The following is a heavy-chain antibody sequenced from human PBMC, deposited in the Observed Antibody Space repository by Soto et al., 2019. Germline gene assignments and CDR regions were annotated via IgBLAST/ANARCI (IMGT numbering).Heavy chain of an antibody. CDR2: IYYSGST. CDR1: GGSISSGGYY. CDR3: ARAVPAAMPECHWFDP. Sequence: SETLSLTCTVSGGSISSGGYYWSWIRQHPGKGLEWIGYIYYSGSTYYNPSLKSRVTISVDTSKNQFSLKLSSVTAADTAVYYCARAVPAAMPECHWFDPWGQGTLVTVSS. D-gene: IGHD2-2*01. J-gene: IGHJ5*02. V-gene: IGHV4-31*03.